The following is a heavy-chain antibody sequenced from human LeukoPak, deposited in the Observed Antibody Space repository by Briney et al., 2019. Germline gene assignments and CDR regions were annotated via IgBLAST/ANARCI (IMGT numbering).Heavy chain of an antibody. V-gene: IGHV4-59*08. J-gene: IGHJ5*02. Sequence: SETLSLTCTVSGGSISSYYWSWIRQPPGEGLGWIGYIYYSGSTNYNPSLKSRVTISVDTSKNQFSLKLSSVTAADTAVYYCARHLGYYYDSSSQYNWFDPWGQGTLVTVSS. CDR1: GGSISSYY. CDR2: IYYSGST. D-gene: IGHD3-22*01. CDR3: ARHLGYYYDSSSQYNWFDP.